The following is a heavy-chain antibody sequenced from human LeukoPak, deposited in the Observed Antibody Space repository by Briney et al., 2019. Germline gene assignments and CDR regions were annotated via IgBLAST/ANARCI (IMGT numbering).Heavy chain of an antibody. V-gene: IGHV1-46*02. CDR2: INPSGGST. Sequence: ASVKVSCKASGGTFNSYAISWVRQAPGQGLEWMGIINPSGGSTTYAQKFQGRVTMTRDTPTSTVYMELSSLRSEDTAVYYCARSGAPRNNFGDYRGDYWGQGTLVTVSS. J-gene: IGHJ4*02. CDR1: GGTFNSYA. D-gene: IGHD4-17*01. CDR3: ARSGAPRNNFGDYRGDY.